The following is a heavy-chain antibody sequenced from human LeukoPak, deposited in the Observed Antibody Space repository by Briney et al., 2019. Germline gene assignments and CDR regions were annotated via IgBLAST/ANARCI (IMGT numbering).Heavy chain of an antibody. V-gene: IGHV3-49*04. D-gene: IGHD3-10*01. Sequence: GGSLRLSCTASGFTFGDYAMSWVRQAPGKGLEWVGFIRSKAYGGTTEYAASVKGRFTISRDDSKSIAYLQMNSLKTEDTAVYYCTRPTYYYGSGSADYWGQGTLVTVSS. CDR3: TRPTYYYGSGSADY. J-gene: IGHJ4*02. CDR2: IRSKAYGGTT. CDR1: GFTFGDYA.